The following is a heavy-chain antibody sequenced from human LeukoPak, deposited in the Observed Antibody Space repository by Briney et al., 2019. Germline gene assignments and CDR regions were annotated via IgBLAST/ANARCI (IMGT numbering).Heavy chain of an antibody. J-gene: IGHJ3*02. V-gene: IGHV3-23*01. CDR3: AKGGVTSVYHACDI. D-gene: IGHD1-14*01. CDR2: ISGDASGT. CDR1: GFTFTSYA. Sequence: GGSLRLSCAASGFTFTSYAMSWVRQAPGKGLEGVSVISGDASGTYYTDSVKGRFTISRDNSKNTLFLQMNSLRAEDTAVYYCAKGGVTSVYHACDIWGRGTMVTVSS.